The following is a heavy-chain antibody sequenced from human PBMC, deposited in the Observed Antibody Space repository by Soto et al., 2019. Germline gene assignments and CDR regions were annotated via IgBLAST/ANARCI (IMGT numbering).Heavy chain of an antibody. J-gene: IGHJ6*03. Sequence: SETLSLTCTVSGGSLNGYYWSWIRQPPGKGLDWVGNIYYSGSTRYNSSLESRVTISVDTSKNQFSLKLTSVTAADTATYYCARTEWSFYYMDVWGKGTTVTVSS. CDR3: ARTEWSFYYMDV. V-gene: IGHV4-59*08. CDR1: GGSLNGYY. D-gene: IGHD3-3*01. CDR2: IYYSGST.